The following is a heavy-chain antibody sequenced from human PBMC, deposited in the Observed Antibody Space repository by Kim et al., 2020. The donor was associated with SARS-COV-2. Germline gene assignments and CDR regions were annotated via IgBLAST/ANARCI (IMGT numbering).Heavy chain of an antibody. V-gene: IGHV3-64*02. CDR3: ATWYCSGGKCYSDY. Sequence: YADSAKGRCIVSRDNSRNTLYLQMGSLRAEDMGVYYCATWYCSGGKCYSDYWGQGTLVTVSS. D-gene: IGHD2-15*01. J-gene: IGHJ4*02.